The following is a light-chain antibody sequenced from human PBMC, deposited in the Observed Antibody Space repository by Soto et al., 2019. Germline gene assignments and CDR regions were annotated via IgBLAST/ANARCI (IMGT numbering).Light chain of an antibody. CDR3: QQYVKTPIT. V-gene: IGKV3-20*01. CDR1: QTISSTY. Sequence: EIVLTQSPATLSVSPGERATLSCRASQTISSTYLAWYQQKPGQAPRLLIYGASSRATGIPDRISGSGSGTDFTLTISRLEPEDFAVYYCQQYVKTPITFGQGTRLEIK. J-gene: IGKJ5*01. CDR2: GAS.